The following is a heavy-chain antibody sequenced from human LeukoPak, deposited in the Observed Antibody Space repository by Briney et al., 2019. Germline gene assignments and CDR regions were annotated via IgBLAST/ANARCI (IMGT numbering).Heavy chain of an antibody. CDR1: GGSISSGGYY. D-gene: IGHD6-6*01. CDR2: IYYSGTS. J-gene: IGHJ4*02. CDR3: ARIERSSYSLGFDY. Sequence: SQTLSLTCTVSGGSISSGGYYWSWIRQHPGKGLEWIGHIYYSGTSFYNPSLTSRVTISVDTSKNQFSLKLTSVNDADAAVYYCARIERSSYSLGFDYWGQGTLVTVSS. V-gene: IGHV4-31*03.